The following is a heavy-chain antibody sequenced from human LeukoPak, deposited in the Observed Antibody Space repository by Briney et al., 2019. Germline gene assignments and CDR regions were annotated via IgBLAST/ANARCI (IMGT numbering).Heavy chain of an antibody. Sequence: GRSLRLACAASGFTFSSQSMSWVRQAPGKGLGWVSAILGSGGRTSYTDSVTGRFTISRHNSKNTLYLQMDSLRAEDTAVYCCATQEEQWLVRGAFDYWGQGTLVTVSS. CDR2: ILGSGGRT. D-gene: IGHD6-19*01. CDR3: ATQEEQWLVRGAFDY. V-gene: IGHV3-23*01. CDR1: GFTFSSQS. J-gene: IGHJ4*02.